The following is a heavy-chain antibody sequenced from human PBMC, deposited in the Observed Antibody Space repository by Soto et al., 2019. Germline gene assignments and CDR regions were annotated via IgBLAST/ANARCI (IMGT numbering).Heavy chain of an antibody. Sequence: PSETLSLTCTVSGGSISSYYWSWIRQPPGKGLEWIGYIYYSGSTNYNPSLKSRVTISVDTSKNQFSLKLSSVTAADTAVYYCARELAYSGSYRNWFDPWGQGTLVTVSS. V-gene: IGHV4-59*01. CDR2: IYYSGST. CDR1: GGSISSYY. J-gene: IGHJ5*02. CDR3: ARELAYSGSYRNWFDP. D-gene: IGHD1-26*01.